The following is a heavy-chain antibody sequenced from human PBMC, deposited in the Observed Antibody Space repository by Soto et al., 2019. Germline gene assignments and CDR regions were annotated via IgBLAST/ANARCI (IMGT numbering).Heavy chain of an antibody. CDR2: NIPIFGTA. D-gene: IGHD6-19*01. J-gene: IGHJ5*02. V-gene: IGHV1-69*01. Sequence: QVQLVQSGAEVKKPGSSVKVSCKASGGTFSSYAISWVRQAPGQGLEWMGGNIPIFGTANYAQKCQGRVTITADESTSTAYRELSSLRSEDTAVYYWARGGRRAWLERYNWFDPWGQGTLVTVSS. CDR1: GGTFSSYA. CDR3: ARGGRRAWLERYNWFDP.